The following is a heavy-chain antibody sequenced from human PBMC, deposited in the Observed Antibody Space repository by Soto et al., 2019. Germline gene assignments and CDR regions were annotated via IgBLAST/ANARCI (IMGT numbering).Heavy chain of an antibody. CDR3: AREVGEQGAFDI. Sequence: VQLVESGGGLVQPGGSLRLSCAASGFTFSSYAMHWVRQAPGKGLEYVSAISSNGGSTYYANSVKGRFTISRDNSKNTLYLQMGSLRAEDMAVYYCAREVGEQGAFDIWGQGTMVTVSS. J-gene: IGHJ3*02. D-gene: IGHD3-3*01. V-gene: IGHV3-64*01. CDR1: GFTFSSYA. CDR2: ISSNGGST.